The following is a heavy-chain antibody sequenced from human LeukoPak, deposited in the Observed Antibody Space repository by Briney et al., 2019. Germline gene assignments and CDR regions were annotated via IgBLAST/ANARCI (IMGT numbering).Heavy chain of an antibody. J-gene: IGHJ5*02. V-gene: IGHV3-30*02. D-gene: IGHD2-15*01. CDR3: AKLAELVVTNNWFDP. CDR2: IRYDGTNK. CDR1: GFTFSSYA. Sequence: GGSLRLSCTASGFTFSSYAMHWVRQAPGKGLEWVAFIRYDGTNKHYADSVKGRFTISRDNSENTLYLQMNSLTIEDTAVYYCAKLAELVVTNNWFDPWGQGTPVTVSS.